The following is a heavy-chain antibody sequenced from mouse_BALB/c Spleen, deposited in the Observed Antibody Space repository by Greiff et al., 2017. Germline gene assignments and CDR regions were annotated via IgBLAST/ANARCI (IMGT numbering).Heavy chain of an antibody. J-gene: IGHJ1*01. D-gene: IGHD2-2*01. CDR3: AGSEGLGDWYFDV. CDR1: GDSITSGY. V-gene: IGHV3-8*02. Sequence: EVKLVESGPSLVKPSQTLSLTCSVTGDSITSGYWNWIRKFPGNKLEYMGYISYSGSTYYNPSRKSRISITRDTSKNQYYLQLNSVTTEDTATYYGAGSEGLGDWYFDVWGAGTTVTVSS. CDR2: ISYSGST.